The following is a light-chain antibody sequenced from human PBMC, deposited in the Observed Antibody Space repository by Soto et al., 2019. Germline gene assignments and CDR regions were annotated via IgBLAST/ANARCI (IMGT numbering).Light chain of an antibody. CDR2: KAS. CDR3: QQYNSYPLN. Sequence: IQMTHSPSTLSASVGDRVTITFRASQSISTWLAWFQQKPGRAPNLLIYKASNLESGVPSRFSGSGSGTEFTLTISSLQPDDFATYYCQQYNSYPLNFGPGTKVDIK. CDR1: QSISTW. J-gene: IGKJ3*01. V-gene: IGKV1-5*03.